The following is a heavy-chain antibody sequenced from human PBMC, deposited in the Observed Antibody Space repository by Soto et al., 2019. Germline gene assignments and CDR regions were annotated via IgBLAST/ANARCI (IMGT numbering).Heavy chain of an antibody. V-gene: IGHV3-30*18. D-gene: IGHD1-26*01. Sequence: QVQLVESGGGVVQPGRSLRLSCAASGFTFSSYGIHWVRQAPGKGLEWVAVISHDGSNKYYADSVKGRFTISRDNSKSTLYLQMNSLRPEDTAVYYCAKSEGSGGYWTSLDYWGQGTLVTVSS. CDR2: ISHDGSNK. CDR1: GFTFSSYG. CDR3: AKSEGSGGYWTSLDY. J-gene: IGHJ4*02.